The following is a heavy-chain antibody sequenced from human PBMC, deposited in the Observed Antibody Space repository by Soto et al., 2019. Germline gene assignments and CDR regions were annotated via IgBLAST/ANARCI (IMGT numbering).Heavy chain of an antibody. V-gene: IGHV1-69*02. D-gene: IGHD3-9*01. CDR1: GGTFSSYT. CDR2: IIPILGIA. Sequence: QVQLVQSGAEVKKPGSSVKVSCKASGGTFSSYTISWVRQAPGQGLEWMGRIIPILGIANYAQKFQGRVTITADKSTSKAYMELSSLRSEDTAVYYCARATYYDILTGYPNNAFDIWGQGTMVTVSS. CDR3: ARATYYDILTGYPNNAFDI. J-gene: IGHJ3*02.